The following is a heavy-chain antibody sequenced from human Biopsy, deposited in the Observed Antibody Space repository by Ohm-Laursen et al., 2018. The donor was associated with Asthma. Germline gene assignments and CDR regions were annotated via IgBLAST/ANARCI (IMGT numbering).Heavy chain of an antibody. Sequence: SLRLSCAASGFSFRDYYMTWMRQSPGKGLEWVSSISSSGSTRYPAESVMGRFTISRDNDRNSLFLQMTSLRAEDTGIYFCARVLEDSDWGPFYFVGLDVWGQGTPVAVSS. J-gene: IGHJ6*02. CDR2: ISSSGSTR. CDR1: GFSFRDYY. V-gene: IGHV3-11*01. CDR3: ARVLEDSDWGPFYFVGLDV. D-gene: IGHD7-27*01.